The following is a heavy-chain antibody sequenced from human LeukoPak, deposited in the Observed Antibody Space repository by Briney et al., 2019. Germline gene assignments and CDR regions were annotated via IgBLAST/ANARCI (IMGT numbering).Heavy chain of an antibody. J-gene: IGHJ5*02. CDR3: AKDSAPWLSPPPGWFDP. CDR1: GFTFSSYA. CDR2: ISGSGGST. D-gene: IGHD3-22*01. Sequence: GGSLRLSCAASGFTFSSYAMSWVRQAPGKGLEWVSAISGSGGSTYYADSVKGRFTISRDNSKNTLYLQMNSLRAEDTAVYYCAKDSAPWLSPPPGWFDPWGQGTLVTVSS. V-gene: IGHV3-23*01.